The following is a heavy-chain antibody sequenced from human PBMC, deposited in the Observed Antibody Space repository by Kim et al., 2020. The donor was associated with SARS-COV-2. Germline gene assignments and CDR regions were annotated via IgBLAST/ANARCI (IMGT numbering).Heavy chain of an antibody. V-gene: IGHV3-23*01. D-gene: IGHD3-10*01. J-gene: IGHJ4*02. CDR2: ISGSGGST. Sequence: GGSLRLSCAASGFTFSSSAMSWVRQAPGKGLEWVSAISGSGGSTYYADSVKGRFTISRDNSKNTLYLQMNSLRAEDTAVYYCAKDWRKGGYYGSGSYSDYWGQGTLVTVSS. CDR1: GFTFSSSA. CDR3: AKDWRKGGYYGSGSYSDY.